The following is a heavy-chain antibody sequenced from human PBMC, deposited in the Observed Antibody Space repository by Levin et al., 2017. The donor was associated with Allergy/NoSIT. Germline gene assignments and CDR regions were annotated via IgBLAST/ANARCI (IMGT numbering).Heavy chain of an antibody. J-gene: IGHJ4*02. D-gene: IGHD3/OR15-3a*01. CDR3: EGSWT. CDR1: GFTVSNYA. V-gene: IGHV3-23*01. Sequence: LSLTCAASGFTVSNYAMGWVRQRPGEGLEWVSGISGGGGGTHYADFVRGRFIISRDTSRNTLSLEMNDLRAEDTAIYRCEGSWTWGQGTLVTVSS. CDR2: ISGGGGGT.